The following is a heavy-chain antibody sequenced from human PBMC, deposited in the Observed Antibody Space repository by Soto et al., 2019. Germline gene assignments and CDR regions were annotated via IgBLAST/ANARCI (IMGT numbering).Heavy chain of an antibody. CDR2: IYYTGST. D-gene: IGHD2-15*01. V-gene: IGHV4-59*01. J-gene: IGHJ4*02. CDR3: ARETGGSGLPFDY. Sequence: SETLSLTGTVSGVSISRYYWSWIRQPPGKGLEWIGYIYYTGSTHYNPSLKSRVTMSVDTSKNQFSLKLTSVTAADTAVYYCARETGGSGLPFDYWGQGTLVTVSS. CDR1: GVSISRYY.